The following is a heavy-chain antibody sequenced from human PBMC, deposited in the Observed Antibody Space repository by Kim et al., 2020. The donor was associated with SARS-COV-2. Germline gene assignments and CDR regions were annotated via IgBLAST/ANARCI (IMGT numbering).Heavy chain of an antibody. Sequence: CANSAEGRFTISKDNAKNSLYLHMSSLRAEDTAVYYCARKSIATNWFDPWGQGTLVTVSS. CDR3: ARKSIATNWFDP. J-gene: IGHJ5*02. D-gene: IGHD6-6*01. V-gene: IGHV3-11*03.